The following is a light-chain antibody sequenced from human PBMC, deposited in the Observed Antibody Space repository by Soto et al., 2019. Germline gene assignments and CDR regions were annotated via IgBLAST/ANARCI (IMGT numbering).Light chain of an antibody. CDR1: RSISDW. CDR2: DAS. Sequence: DIQMTQSPSTLSPSVGDRVTITCRASRSISDWLAWYQQKPGKAPKLLIFDASSLKSGVPSRFSGSGSGTEFTLTISSLQPDDFATYYCQQYSTYTPRTFGQGTKVDIK. J-gene: IGKJ1*01. V-gene: IGKV1-5*01. CDR3: QQYSTYTPRT.